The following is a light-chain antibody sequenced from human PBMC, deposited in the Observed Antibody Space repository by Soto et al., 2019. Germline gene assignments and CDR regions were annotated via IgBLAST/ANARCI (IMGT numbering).Light chain of an antibody. V-gene: IGKV1-5*03. CDR3: QQYNSKPWT. CDR1: QSISSW. CDR2: KAS. Sequence: DIQMTQSPSTLSASVGDRVTITCRASQSISSWLAWYQQKPGKAPKLLIYKASSLESGVPSRFSGSGSGTEFTLTISSLQPDDFATYYCQQYNSKPWTCGQGTKVEIK. J-gene: IGKJ1*01.